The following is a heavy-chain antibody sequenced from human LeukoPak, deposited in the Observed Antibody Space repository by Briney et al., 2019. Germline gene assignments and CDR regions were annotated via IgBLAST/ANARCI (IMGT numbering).Heavy chain of an antibody. J-gene: IGHJ3*02. CDR3: ARPYSASGYDVFDI. D-gene: IGHD2-2*01. CDR2: IYHSGST. CDR1: GGSINSSNW. V-gene: IGHV4-4*02. Sequence: PSETLSLTCAVSGGSINSSNWWSWVRQPPGKGLEWIGEIYHSGSTNYNPSLKSRVTISIDKSKNQFSLKLRSVTAADTAVYYWARPYSASGYDVFDIGAKGKRATVSS.